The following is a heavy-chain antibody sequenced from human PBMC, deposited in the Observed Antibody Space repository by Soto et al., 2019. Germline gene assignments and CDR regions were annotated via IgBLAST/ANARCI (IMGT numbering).Heavy chain of an antibody. CDR2: ISSTTNYI. CDR3: ARGSEDLTSNFDY. Sequence: ALRLSCASSGFTFSRYSMNCVRQAPGKGLEWVSSISSTTNYIYYADSMKGRFTVSRDNAKNSVYLDMNSLSAEDTAVYYCARGSEDLTSNFDYWGQGTLVTVS. V-gene: IGHV3-21*01. CDR1: GFTFSRYS. J-gene: IGHJ4*02.